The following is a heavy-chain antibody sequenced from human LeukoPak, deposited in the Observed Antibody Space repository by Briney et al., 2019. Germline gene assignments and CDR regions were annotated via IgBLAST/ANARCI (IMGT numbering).Heavy chain of an antibody. CDR3: ATPSRGGSHRYYYYGMDV. V-gene: IGHV1-18*01. J-gene: IGHJ6*02. D-gene: IGHD2-15*01. CDR1: CYTFTSYG. CDR2: ISAYNGNT. Sequence: GSVKVSCKASCYTFTSYGISRVRQAPGQGLEWMGWISAYNGNTNYAQKLQGRVTMTTDTSTSTAYMELRSVRSDDTAVYYCATPSRGGSHRYYYYGMDVWGQGTTVTVSS.